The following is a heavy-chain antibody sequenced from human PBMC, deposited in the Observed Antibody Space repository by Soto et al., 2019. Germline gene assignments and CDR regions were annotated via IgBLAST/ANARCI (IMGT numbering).Heavy chain of an antibody. CDR2: IKEDGSEK. Sequence: EVQLVESGGGLVQPGGPLRLSCAASGFTLSSFWMSWVRQAPGKGLEWVASIKEDGSEKTYVDSVKGRFSISRDTAKNALYLQMNSLRAEDAAVYYCASYRTMGCWGQGTPVTVSS. CDR3: ASYRTMGC. J-gene: IGHJ4*02. CDR1: GFTLSSFW. D-gene: IGHD1-26*01. V-gene: IGHV3-7*03.